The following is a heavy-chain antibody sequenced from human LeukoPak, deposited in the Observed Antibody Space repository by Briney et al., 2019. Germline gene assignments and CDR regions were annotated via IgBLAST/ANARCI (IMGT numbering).Heavy chain of an antibody. CDR3: ARLPGGDSSSVVAFDI. D-gene: IGHD2-21*02. Sequence: SETLSLTSAVSGGSISTYYWSRIRQPAGKGLEWIGRIYTSGSTNYNPSLKSRVTMSVDTSKNQFSLNLRSVTAADTAVYYCARLPGGDSSSVVAFDIWGQGTMVTVSS. V-gene: IGHV4-4*07. J-gene: IGHJ3*02. CDR1: GGSISTYY. CDR2: IYTSGST.